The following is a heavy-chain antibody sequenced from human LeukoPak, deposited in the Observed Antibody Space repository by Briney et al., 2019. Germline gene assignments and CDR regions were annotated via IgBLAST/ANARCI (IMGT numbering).Heavy chain of an antibody. CDR2: IIPIFGTA. Sequence: ASVKLSCKASGGTFSSYAISWVRQAPGQGLEWMGGIIPIFGTANYAQKFQGRVTITADKSTSTAYMELSSLRSEDTAVYYCARAKGSSSGGTFDYWGQGTLVTVSS. CDR3: ARAKGSSSGGTFDY. D-gene: IGHD6-6*01. J-gene: IGHJ4*02. CDR1: GGTFSSYA. V-gene: IGHV1-69*06.